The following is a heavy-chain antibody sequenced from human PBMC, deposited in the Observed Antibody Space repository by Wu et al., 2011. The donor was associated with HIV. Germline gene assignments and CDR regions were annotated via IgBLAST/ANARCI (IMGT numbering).Heavy chain of an antibody. CDR3: AREAWNSLGWLGFDI. CDR1: DSLTSGGLRT. V-gene: IGHV4-30-4*08. J-gene: IGHJ3*02. CDR2: LSNGNT. D-gene: IGHD1-7*01. Sequence: TCSLSDSLTSGGLRTGPRIRQVPREGPGVDWVHLSNGNTKYSPSLQSRVTISLDTSNNRFSLKLTSVTAADTGMYYCAREAWNSLGWLGFDIWGQGTMVTVSS.